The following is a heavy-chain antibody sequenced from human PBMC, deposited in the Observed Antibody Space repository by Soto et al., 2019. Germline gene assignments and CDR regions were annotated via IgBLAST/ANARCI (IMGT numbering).Heavy chain of an antibody. CDR2: LSDSGGSI. D-gene: IGHD3-22*01. Sequence: PGGSLRLSCTASGFTFSRHAMTWVRQAPGKGLEWVSGLSDSGGSIGYADSVKGRFTISRDNAKNSLYLQMNSLRAEDTALYYCAKDLREGPSSGPSPDYYYYYGMDVWGQGTTVTVSS. V-gene: IGHV3-9*01. CDR3: AKDLREGPSSGPSPDYYYYYGMDV. CDR1: GFTFSRHA. J-gene: IGHJ6*02.